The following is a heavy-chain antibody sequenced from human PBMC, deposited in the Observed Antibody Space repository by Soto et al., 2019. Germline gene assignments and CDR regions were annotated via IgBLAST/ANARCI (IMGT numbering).Heavy chain of an antibody. D-gene: IGHD6-13*01. V-gene: IGHV4-31*03. CDR3: ATTLSPRIAGAGNANNWFDP. Sequence: SETLSRTCTVSGGSISSGGYYWSWIRQHPGKGLEWIGDMYYSGSTYYNPSLKSRVTISVDTSKNQFSLKLSSVSAAATAVYYCATTLSPRIAGAGNANNWFDPWGQGTMVTVSS. CDR2: MYYSGST. CDR1: GGSISSGGYY. J-gene: IGHJ5*02.